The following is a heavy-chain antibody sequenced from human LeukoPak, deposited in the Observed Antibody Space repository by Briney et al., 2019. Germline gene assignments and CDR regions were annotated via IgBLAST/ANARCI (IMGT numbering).Heavy chain of an antibody. D-gene: IGHD1-7*01. J-gene: IGHJ4*02. CDR2: IIPIFGTA. V-gene: IGHV1-69*05. Sequence: ASVKVSFKASGGTFSSYAISWVRQAPGQGLEWMGRIIPIFGTADYAQKFQGRVTITTDESTSTAYMELSSLRSEDTAVYYCARVPYNWNYEGAYYFDYWGQGTLVTVSS. CDR3: ARVPYNWNYEGAYYFDY. CDR1: GGTFSSYA.